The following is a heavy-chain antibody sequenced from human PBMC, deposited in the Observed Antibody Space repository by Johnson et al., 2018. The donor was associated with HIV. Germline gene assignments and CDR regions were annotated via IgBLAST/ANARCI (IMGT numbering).Heavy chain of an antibody. D-gene: IGHD2-21*01. Sequence: MLLVESGGGLAQPGGSLRLSCAASGFTFRNYAMSWVRQAPGKVLEWVSVLYSGGNTYYADSVKGRFNISRDNSKNTLYLQMNSLRAEDTAVYYCARDGYSVGFDIWGQGTMVTVSS. CDR3: ARDGYSVGFDI. CDR2: LYSGGNT. V-gene: IGHV3-66*01. CDR1: GFTFRNYA. J-gene: IGHJ3*02.